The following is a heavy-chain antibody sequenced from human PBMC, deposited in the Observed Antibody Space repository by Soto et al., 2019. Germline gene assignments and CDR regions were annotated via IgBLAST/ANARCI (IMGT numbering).Heavy chain of an antibody. CDR1: GGSFSGYY. J-gene: IGHJ5*02. Sequence: PSETLSLTCAVYGGSFSGYYWSWIRQPPGKGLEWIGEINHSGSTNYNPSLKSRVTISVDTSKNQFSLKLSSVTAADTAVYYCARGSFHYDILTGYYSNWFDPWGQGTLVTVS. CDR2: INHSGST. CDR3: ARGSFHYDILTGYYSNWFDP. D-gene: IGHD3-9*01. V-gene: IGHV4-34*01.